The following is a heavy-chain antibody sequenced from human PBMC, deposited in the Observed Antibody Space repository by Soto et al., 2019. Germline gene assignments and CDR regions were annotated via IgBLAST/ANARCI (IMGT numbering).Heavy chain of an antibody. D-gene: IGHD2-8*01. CDR2: IYYRGKA. CDR3: ARLEGMATISYYFDF. J-gene: IGHJ4*02. Sequence: HLQLQESGPGLVKPSETLSLMCSVSDDSINSDKFYWGWIRQPPGKGLEWLGSIYYRGKAYYNPSLQTRVTISLDKSKSQSSLKLNSVTAADSAVYFCARLEGMATISYYFDFWGPGALFTVSS. CDR1: DDSINSDKFY. V-gene: IGHV4-39*01.